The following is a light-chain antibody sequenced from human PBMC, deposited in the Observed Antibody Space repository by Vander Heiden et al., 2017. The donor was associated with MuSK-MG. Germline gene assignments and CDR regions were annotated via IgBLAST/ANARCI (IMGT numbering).Light chain of an antibody. CDR1: SSDVGAYNF. J-gene: IGLJ2*01. Sequence: QSALTQPASVSGSPGQSITISCTGTSSDVGAYNFVTWYQQHTGKAPQLSIKDVSNRPSGISNRVSGSKSGNTDTLTISGLQAEDEGDDYCASYSTSPAGVFGGGTKMTVL. CDR3: ASYSTSPAGV. V-gene: IGLV2-14*03. CDR2: DVS.